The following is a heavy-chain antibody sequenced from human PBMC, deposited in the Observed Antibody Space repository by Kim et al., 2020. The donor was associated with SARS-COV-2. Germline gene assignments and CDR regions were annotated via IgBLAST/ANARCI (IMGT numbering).Heavy chain of an antibody. Sequence: SETLSLTCAVYGGSFSGYYWSWIRQPPGKGLEWIGEINHSGSTNYNPSLKSRVTISVDTSKNQFSLKLSSVTAADTAVYYCARGPLESTAFYRKRIAAAGSYGMDVWGQGTTVTVSS. CDR2: INHSGST. V-gene: IGHV4-34*01. D-gene: IGHD6-13*01. J-gene: IGHJ6*02. CDR1: GGSFSGYY. CDR3: ARGPLESTAFYRKRIAAAGSYGMDV.